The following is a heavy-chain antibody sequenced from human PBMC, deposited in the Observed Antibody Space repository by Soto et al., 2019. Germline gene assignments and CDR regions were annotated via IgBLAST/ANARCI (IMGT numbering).Heavy chain of an antibody. D-gene: IGHD6-13*01. CDR1: GGSISSGGYY. CDR2: ISYSGST. J-gene: IGHJ6*02. CDR3: ARVSQQLVPLDDYYYGMDV. V-gene: IGHV4-31*03. Sequence: SETLSLTCTVSGGSISSGGYYWSWIRQHPGKGLEWIGYISYSGSTYYNPSLKSRVTISVDTSKNPFSLKLSSVTAADTAVYYCARVSQQLVPLDDYYYGMDVWGQGTTVTVSS.